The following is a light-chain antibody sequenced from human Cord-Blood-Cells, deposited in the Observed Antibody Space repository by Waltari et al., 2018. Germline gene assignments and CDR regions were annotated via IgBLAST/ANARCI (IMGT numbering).Light chain of an antibody. Sequence: EIVLTQSPGTLSLSPGERATLSCRARQSVSSSYLAWYQQKPGQAPRPLIYGASSRATGIPDRFSGSGSGTDFTLTISRLEPEDFAVYYCQQYGSSPLTFGGGTKVEIK. V-gene: IGKV3-20*01. CDR3: QQYGSSPLT. CDR1: QSVSSSY. J-gene: IGKJ4*01. CDR2: GAS.